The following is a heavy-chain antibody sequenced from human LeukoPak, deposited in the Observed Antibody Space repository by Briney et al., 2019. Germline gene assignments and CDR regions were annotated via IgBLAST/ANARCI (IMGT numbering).Heavy chain of an antibody. CDR1: ADTFTAYY. CDR3: SRDREWNHDY. V-gene: IGHV1-2*02. CDR2: IGPNSAGT. D-gene: IGHD3-3*01. Sequence: ASVKVPCKASADTFTAYYIHWVRQAPGQGLEWMGWIGPNSAGTSYAQNFQGRVTITKDTSINTAYMELSSLSSDDTAMYYCSRDREWNHDYWGQGTLVTVSS. J-gene: IGHJ4*02.